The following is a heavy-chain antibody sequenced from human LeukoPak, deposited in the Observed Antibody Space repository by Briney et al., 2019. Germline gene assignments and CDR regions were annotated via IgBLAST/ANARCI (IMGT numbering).Heavy chain of an antibody. CDR2: IYYSGST. V-gene: IGHV4-38-2*02. D-gene: IGHD2-2*01. CDR1: GYSISSGYY. CDR3: ARDSLGYCSSTSCLNFDY. Sequence: SETLSLTCTVSGYSISSGYYWGWIRQPPGKGLEWIGSIYYSGSTYYNPSLKSRVTISVDTSKNQFSLKLSSVTAADTAVYYCARDSLGYCSSTSCLNFDYWGQGTLVTVSS. J-gene: IGHJ4*02.